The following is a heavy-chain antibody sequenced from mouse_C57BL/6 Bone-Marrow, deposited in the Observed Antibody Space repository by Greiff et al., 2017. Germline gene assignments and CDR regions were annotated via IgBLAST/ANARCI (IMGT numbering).Heavy chain of an antibody. CDR3: ARSFYYGSTDWYFDG. J-gene: IGHJ1*03. CDR2: IHPNSGST. CDR1: GYTFTSYW. Sequence: QVQLQQPGAELVKPGASVKLSCKASGYTFTSYWMHWVKQRPGQGLEWIGMIHPNSGSTNYNEKFKSKATLTVDKSSSTAYMQLSSLTSEDSAVYYCARSFYYGSTDWYFDGWGTGTTVTVSS. D-gene: IGHD1-1*01. V-gene: IGHV1-64*01.